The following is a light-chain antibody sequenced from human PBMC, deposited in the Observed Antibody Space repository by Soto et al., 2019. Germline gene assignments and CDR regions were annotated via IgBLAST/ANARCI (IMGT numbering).Light chain of an antibody. V-gene: IGKV3-15*01. Sequence: EIVMTQSPCTLSVSPMGGSTLSFRAGQPLNNNVAWYQHKPGQAPRLLIYGASTRATGVPARFSGSGSETEFTLTISGLQSEDSGVYYCLQHNSWPWTFGQGTKVDIK. CDR3: LQHNSWPWT. CDR2: GAS. J-gene: IGKJ1*01. CDR1: QPLNNN.